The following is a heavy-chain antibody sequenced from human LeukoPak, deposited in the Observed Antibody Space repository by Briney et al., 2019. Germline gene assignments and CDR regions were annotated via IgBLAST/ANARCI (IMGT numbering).Heavy chain of an antibody. CDR1: GGSFSGYY. Sequence: SETLSLTCAVYGGSFSGYYWSWIRQPPGKGLEWIGEINHSGSTNYNPSLKSRVTISVDTSKNQFSLKLSSVTAADTAGYYCARVPVDIVAPWVYFDYWGQGTLVTVSS. CDR3: ARVPVDIVAPWVYFDY. D-gene: IGHD5-12*01. CDR2: INHSGST. J-gene: IGHJ4*02. V-gene: IGHV4-34*01.